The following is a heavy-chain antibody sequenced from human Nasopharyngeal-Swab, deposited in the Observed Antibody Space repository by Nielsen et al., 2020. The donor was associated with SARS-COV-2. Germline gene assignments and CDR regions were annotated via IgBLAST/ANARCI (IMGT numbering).Heavy chain of an antibody. CDR3: AKGVYSYGYVADLYFDY. V-gene: IGHV3-13*01. J-gene: IGHJ4*02. CDR2: IGTAGDT. Sequence: GGSLRLSCAASGFTFSSYDMHWVRQATGKGLEWVSAIGTAGDTYYPGSVKGRFTISRDNSKNTLYLQMNSLRAEDTAVYYCAKGVYSYGYVADLYFDYWGQGTLVTVSS. D-gene: IGHD5-18*01. CDR1: GFTFSSYD.